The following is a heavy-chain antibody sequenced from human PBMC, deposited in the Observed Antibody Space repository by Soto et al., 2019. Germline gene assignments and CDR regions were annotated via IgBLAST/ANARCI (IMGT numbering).Heavy chain of an antibody. CDR3: ARKASGYYYYYGMDV. CDR1: GFTFSSYS. CDR2: ISSSGSTI. V-gene: IGHV3-48*02. J-gene: IGHJ6*02. Sequence: GGSLRLSCAASGFTFSSYSMNWVRQAPGKGLEWVSYISSSGSTIYYADSVKGRFTISRDNAKNSLYLQMNSLRDEDTAVYYCARKASGYYYYYGMDVWGQGTTVTVSS. D-gene: IGHD3-10*01.